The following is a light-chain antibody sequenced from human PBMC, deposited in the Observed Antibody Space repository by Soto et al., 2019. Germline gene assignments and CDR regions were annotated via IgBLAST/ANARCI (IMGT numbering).Light chain of an antibody. CDR3: AAWDDSLNGRV. CDR1: SSTLGAGYD. CDR2: GNR. J-gene: IGLJ3*02. V-gene: IGLV1-40*01. Sequence: VLTQPPSVSGAPGQRVTISCTGNSSTLGAGYDVHWYQQLPGAAPKLVIFGNRNRPSGVPERFSGSKSGTSASLAISGLQSEDEADYYCAAWDDSLNGRVFGGGTKLTVL.